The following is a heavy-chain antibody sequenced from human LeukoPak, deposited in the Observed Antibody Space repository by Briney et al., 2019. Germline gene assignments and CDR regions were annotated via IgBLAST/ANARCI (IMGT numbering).Heavy chain of an antibody. Sequence: GGSLRLSCVASGFAFSSYDMHWVRQATGKGLEWVSAIGTASDAYYPGTVRGRFTVSRDNAKNSLYLQMNSLRAGDTAVYYCARGYVYSYDYWDQGIMVTVSS. CDR1: GFAFSSYD. V-gene: IGHV3-13*01. J-gene: IGHJ4*02. CDR3: ARGYVYSYDY. CDR2: IGTASDA. D-gene: IGHD3-16*01.